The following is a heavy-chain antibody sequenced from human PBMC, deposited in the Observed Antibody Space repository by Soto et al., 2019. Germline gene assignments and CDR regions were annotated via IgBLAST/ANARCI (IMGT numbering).Heavy chain of an antibody. Sequence: GGSLRLSCAASGFTFSSYGMHWVRQAPGKGLEWVAVISYDGSNKYYADSVKGRFTISRDNSKNTLYLQMNSLRAEDTAVYYCAKEARSAPQLVIFDYWGQGTLVTVSS. D-gene: IGHD2-15*01. V-gene: IGHV3-30*18. CDR1: GFTFSSYG. CDR3: AKEARSAPQLVIFDY. J-gene: IGHJ4*02. CDR2: ISYDGSNK.